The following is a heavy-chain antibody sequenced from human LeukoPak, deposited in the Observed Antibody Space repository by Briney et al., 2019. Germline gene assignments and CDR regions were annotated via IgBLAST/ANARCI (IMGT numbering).Heavy chain of an antibody. D-gene: IGHD5/OR15-5a*01. CDR1: GFTFRNYD. J-gene: IGHJ3*02. CDR2: IGIADDT. V-gene: IGHV3-13*01. Sequence: GGSLRLSCAASGFTFRNYDMHWVRQFPGRGLEWVSAIGIADDTHYPDSVKGRFTISRENAKNSLYLQMNSLRDGGTAVYYCVRGGIQVSGIDAFDIWGQGTMVTVSS. CDR3: VRGGIQVSGIDAFDI.